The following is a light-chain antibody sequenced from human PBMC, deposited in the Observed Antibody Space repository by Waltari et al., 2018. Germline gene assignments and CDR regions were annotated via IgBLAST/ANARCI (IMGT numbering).Light chain of an antibody. CDR1: QTISTF. CDR2: GAT. J-gene: IGKJ2*01. V-gene: IGKV1-39*01. Sequence: DIQMTQSPSSLSASVGDGVTITCRASQTISTFLNWYQHKPGKAPTLLIYGATILQSGVPSRFSGSGFGTDFTRTITNVQPEDFATYYCQQTYRTPPYTFGQGTKLEIK. CDR3: QQTYRTPPYT.